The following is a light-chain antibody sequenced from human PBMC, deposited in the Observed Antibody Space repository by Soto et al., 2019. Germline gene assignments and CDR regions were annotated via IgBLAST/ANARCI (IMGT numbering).Light chain of an antibody. CDR2: EVS. Sequence: FGPTRPASVSESPRTSITISCTGTPSDVGAYDYVSWYQQHPGKAPKYLIYEVSNRPSGISDRFSGSKSGTTASLTISALQAEDEADYYCSSYTTTDPYVFGTGTKVTVL. CDR1: PSDVGAYDY. V-gene: IGLV2-14*01. J-gene: IGLJ1*01. CDR3: SSYTTTDPYV.